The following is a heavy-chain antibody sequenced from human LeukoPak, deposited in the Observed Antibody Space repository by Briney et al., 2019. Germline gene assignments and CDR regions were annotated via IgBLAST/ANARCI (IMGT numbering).Heavy chain of an antibody. J-gene: IGHJ4*02. CDR2: ISDIGSI. CDR1: GGSISSYY. V-gene: IGHV4-59*08. CDR3: AGHHPRNTVDF. D-gene: IGHD2/OR15-2a*01. Sequence: SETLSLTCTVSGGSISSYYWSWIRQPPGKGLEWIAHISDIGSINYNPSLKSRVTISLDTSKNQFSLKLSSVTAADTAVYYCAGHHPRNTVDFWGQRTLVTVSS.